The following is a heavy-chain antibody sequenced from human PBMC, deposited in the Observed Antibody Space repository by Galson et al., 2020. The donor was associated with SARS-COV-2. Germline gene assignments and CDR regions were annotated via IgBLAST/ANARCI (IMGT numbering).Heavy chain of an antibody. J-gene: IGHJ4*02. CDR1: GGSISSYY. D-gene: IGHD3-22*01. CDR3: ARDRGYYYDSSGYSQNYYFDY. V-gene: IGHV4-59*01. CDR2: IYYSGST. Sequence: SETLSLTCTVSGGSISSYYWSWIRQPPGKGLEWIGYIYYSGSTNYNPSLKSRVTISVDTSKNQFSLKLSSVTAADTAVYYCARDRGYYYDSSGYSQNYYFDYWGQGTLVTVSS.